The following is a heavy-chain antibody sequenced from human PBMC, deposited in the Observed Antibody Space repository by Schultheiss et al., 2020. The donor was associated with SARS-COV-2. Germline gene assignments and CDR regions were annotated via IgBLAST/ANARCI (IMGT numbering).Heavy chain of an antibody. D-gene: IGHD3-3*01. Sequence: SETLSLTCTVSGGSISSGGYYWSWIRQPPGKGLEWIGSVYWSGTTYYNPSLKSRVTISVDTSKNEFSLRLSFVTAADTAVYYCASSDYDFWSWVPYYYGMDVWGQGTTVTVSS. CDR2: VYWSGTT. CDR3: ASSDYDFWSWVPYYYGMDV. J-gene: IGHJ6*02. CDR1: GGSISSGGYY. V-gene: IGHV4-39*07.